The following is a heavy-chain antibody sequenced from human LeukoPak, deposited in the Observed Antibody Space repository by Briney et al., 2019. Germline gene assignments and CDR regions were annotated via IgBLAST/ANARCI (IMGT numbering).Heavy chain of an antibody. Sequence: PGGSLRLSRAASGFTFSSYAMSWVRQAPGKGLEWVSAISGSGGSTYYADSVKGRFTISRDNSKNTLYLQMNSLRAEDTAVYYCAKCGIAAAGAKVMDVWGQGTTVTVSS. CDR1: GFTFSSYA. CDR3: AKCGIAAAGAKVMDV. J-gene: IGHJ6*02. V-gene: IGHV3-23*01. D-gene: IGHD6-13*01. CDR2: ISGSGGST.